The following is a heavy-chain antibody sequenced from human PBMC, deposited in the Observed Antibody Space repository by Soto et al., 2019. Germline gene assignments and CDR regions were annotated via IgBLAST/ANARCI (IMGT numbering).Heavy chain of an antibody. Sequence: GGSLRLSCAASGFTFSSYGMHWVRQAPGKGLEWVAVIWFDGSNKYYADSVKGRFTISRDNSKNTLYLQMNSLRAEDTAVYYCARDFGGPGIPRPLDYWGQGTLVTVSS. CDR3: ARDFGGPGIPRPLDY. CDR2: IWFDGSNK. CDR1: GFTFSSYG. J-gene: IGHJ4*02. D-gene: IGHD3-10*01. V-gene: IGHV3-33*01.